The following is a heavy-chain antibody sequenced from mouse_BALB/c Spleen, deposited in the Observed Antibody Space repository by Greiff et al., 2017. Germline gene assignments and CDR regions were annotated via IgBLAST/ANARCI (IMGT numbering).Heavy chain of an antibody. D-gene: IGHD2-1*01. Sequence: QVQLQQSGAELMKPGASVKISCKATGYTFSSYWIEWVKQRPGHGLEWIGEILPGSGSTNYNEKFKGKATFTADTSSNTAYMQLSSLTSEDSAVYYCARHGNPVCCWGQGTLVTVSA. CDR3: ARHGNPVCC. CDR2: ILPGSGST. J-gene: IGHJ3*01. V-gene: IGHV1-9*01. CDR1: GYTFSSYW.